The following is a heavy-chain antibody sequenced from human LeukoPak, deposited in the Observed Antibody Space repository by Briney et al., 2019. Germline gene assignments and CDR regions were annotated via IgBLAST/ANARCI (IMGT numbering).Heavy chain of an antibody. CDR2: ISGSGGST. CDR3: AKGALAYCGGDCYDAEYFQH. CDR1: GFTFSSYA. Sequence: GGSRRLACAASGFTFSSYAMSWVRQAPGKGLEWVSAISGSGGSTYYADSVKGRFTISRDNSKNTLSLQMNSLRAEDTAVYYCAKGALAYCGGDCYDAEYFQHWGQGTLVTVSS. J-gene: IGHJ1*01. D-gene: IGHD2-21*02. V-gene: IGHV3-23*01.